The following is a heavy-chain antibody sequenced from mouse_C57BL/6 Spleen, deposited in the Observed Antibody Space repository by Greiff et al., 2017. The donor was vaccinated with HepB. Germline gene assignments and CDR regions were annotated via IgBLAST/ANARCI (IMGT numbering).Heavy chain of an antibody. J-gene: IGHJ4*01. D-gene: IGHD2-5*01. Sequence: QVQLQQPGAELVMPGASVKLSCKASGYTFTSYWMHWVKQRPGQGLEWIGEIDPSDSYTYYNQKFKGKSTLALDKSSSTAYMQLSSLTSESTAVYYCARSLYSSYEDYAMDYWGQGTSVTVSS. V-gene: IGHV1-69*01. CDR3: ARSLYSSYEDYAMDY. CDR1: GYTFTSYW. CDR2: IDPSDSYT.